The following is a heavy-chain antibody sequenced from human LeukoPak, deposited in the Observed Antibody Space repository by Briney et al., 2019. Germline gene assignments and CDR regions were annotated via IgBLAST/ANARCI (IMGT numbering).Heavy chain of an antibody. CDR3: EGAWS. CDR1: GFTFSSYL. D-gene: IGHD6-19*01. CDR2: INQDGSKK. V-gene: IGHV3-7*01. J-gene: IGHJ5*02. Sequence: GGSLRLSCAASGFTFSSYLMNWVRPAPGKGLEWVANINQDGSKKNYVDSVKGRFTISRDNAKNSLYLQMNSLRAEDTAVYYCEGAWSWGQGTLVTVSS.